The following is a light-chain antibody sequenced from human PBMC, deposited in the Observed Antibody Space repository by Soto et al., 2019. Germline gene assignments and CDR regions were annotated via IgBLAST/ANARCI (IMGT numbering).Light chain of an antibody. Sequence: DIQMTKSPSSLSASVGDRVTITCRASQSISSYLNWYQQKQGKAPKLLTYDASSLQSGVPSRSSGSGSGTDFTLTISSLQPEDFATYYCQQSSSTPPTFGQGTKLEIK. V-gene: IGKV1-39*01. CDR2: DAS. CDR1: QSISSY. CDR3: QQSSSTPPT. J-gene: IGKJ2*01.